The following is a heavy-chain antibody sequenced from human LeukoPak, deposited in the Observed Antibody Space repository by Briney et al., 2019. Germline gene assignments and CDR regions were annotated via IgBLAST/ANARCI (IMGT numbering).Heavy chain of an antibody. CDR3: ARGSIAARPPDY. J-gene: IGHJ4*02. CDR1: GYTFTGYY. V-gene: IGHV1-8*03. Sequence: ASVKVSCKASGYTFTGYYMHWVRQAPGQGLEWMGWMNPNSGNTGYAQKFQGRVTITRNTSISTAYMELSSLRSEDTAVYYCARGSIAARPPDYWGQGTLVTVSS. D-gene: IGHD6-6*01. CDR2: MNPNSGNT.